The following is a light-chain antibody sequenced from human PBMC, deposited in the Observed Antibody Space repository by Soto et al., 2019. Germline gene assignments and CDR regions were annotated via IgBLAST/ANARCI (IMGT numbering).Light chain of an antibody. CDR1: QSVSSSY. Sequence: EIVLTQSPGTLSLSPGERATLSCRASQSVSSSYLAWYQQKPGQAPRLLIYGASSRATGIPDRFSGSGSGTDFTLTISRLEPEDFAVYYCQLYGSSRTFGQGTKV. CDR2: GAS. CDR3: QLYGSSRT. V-gene: IGKV3-20*01. J-gene: IGKJ1*01.